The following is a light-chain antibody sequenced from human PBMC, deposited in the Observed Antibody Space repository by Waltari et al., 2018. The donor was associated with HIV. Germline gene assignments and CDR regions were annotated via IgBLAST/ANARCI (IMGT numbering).Light chain of an antibody. CDR2: YDT. J-gene: IGLJ2*01. V-gene: IGLV3-21*04. Sequence: LTQPPSLSLAPGETATITCGATHIARKSVHWYQQKAGQAPVVVMSYDTDRPAGIAGRFSGFNSGHTASLIITRVGAGDEADYYCQVWDSATDHVLCGGGTRLTVL. CDR3: QVWDSATDHVL. CDR1: HIARKS.